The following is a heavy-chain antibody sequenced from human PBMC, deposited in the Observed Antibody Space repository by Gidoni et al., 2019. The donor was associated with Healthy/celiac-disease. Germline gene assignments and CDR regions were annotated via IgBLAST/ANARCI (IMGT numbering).Heavy chain of an antibody. CDR2: INPNSGGT. Sequence: QVQLVQSGAEVKKPGASVKVSCKASGYTFTGYYMHWVRQAPGQGLEWMGWINPNSGGTNYAQKFQGRVTMTRDTSISTAYMELSRLRSDDTAVYYCARVVLRFLEWLAPPDAFDIWGQGTMVTVSS. V-gene: IGHV1-2*02. D-gene: IGHD3-3*01. CDR3: ARVVLRFLEWLAPPDAFDI. J-gene: IGHJ3*02. CDR1: GYTFTGYY.